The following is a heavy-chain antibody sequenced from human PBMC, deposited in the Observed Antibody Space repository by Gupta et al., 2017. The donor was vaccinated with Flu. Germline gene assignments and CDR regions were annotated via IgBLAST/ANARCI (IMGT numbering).Heavy chain of an antibody. CDR3: AKSRYSSSWHESFFRPLFDY. CDR1: GFTFSSYA. V-gene: IGHV3-23*01. Sequence: EVQLLESGGGLVQPGGSLRLSCAASGFTFSSYAMSWVRQAPGKGLEWVSAISGSGGSTYYADSVKGRFTISRDNSKNTLYLQMNSLRAEDTAVYYCAKSRYSSSWHESFFRPLFDYWGQGTLVTVSS. D-gene: IGHD6-13*01. J-gene: IGHJ4*02. CDR2: ISGSGGST.